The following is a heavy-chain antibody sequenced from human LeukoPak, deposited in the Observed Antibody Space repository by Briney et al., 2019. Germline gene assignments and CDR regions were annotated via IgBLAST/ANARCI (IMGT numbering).Heavy chain of an antibody. CDR2: IYPCDSDT. Sequence: GESLKISCKGSGYSFTSYWISAVRQMPGKGLEWMGIIYPCDSDTRYNPSFQSQVTISADKSISTAYLQWSSLKASDSAMYYCARRGKYSSSWPPYYYCGMDFWGKGTTVTVSS. CDR3: ARRGKYSSSWPPYYYCGMDF. CDR1: GYSFTSYW. D-gene: IGHD6-13*01. V-gene: IGHV5-51*01. J-gene: IGHJ6*04.